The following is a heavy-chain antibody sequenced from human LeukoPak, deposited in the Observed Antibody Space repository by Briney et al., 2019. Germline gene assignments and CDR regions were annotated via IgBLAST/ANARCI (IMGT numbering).Heavy chain of an antibody. D-gene: IGHD5-18*01. Sequence: ASVKVSCKASGYTFTSYDINSVRQATGQGVEWRGWMNPNSVNTGYAQKYQGRVTMNRNTSISTAYMELSSLRSEYTAVYSCARAAGGYSYGSDYWGQGTLVTVSS. CDR3: ARAAGGYSYGSDY. J-gene: IGHJ4*02. CDR1: GYTFTSYD. V-gene: IGHV1-8*01. CDR2: MNPNSVNT.